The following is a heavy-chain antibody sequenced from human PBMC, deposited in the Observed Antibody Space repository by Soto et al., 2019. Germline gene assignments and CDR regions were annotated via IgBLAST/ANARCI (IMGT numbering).Heavy chain of an antibody. V-gene: IGHV3-64*01. CDR1: GFTFSSYG. CDR2: ISSNGGTT. CDR3: ARGFYDILTGFRDYYYGMDV. Sequence: GGSLRLSCAASGFTFSSYGMHWVRQAPGKGLEKFSVISSNGGTTYYANSVKGRFTISRDNSKNTLYLQMGSLRAEDMAVYYCARGFYDILTGFRDYYYGMDVWGQGTTVTVSS. J-gene: IGHJ6*02. D-gene: IGHD3-9*01.